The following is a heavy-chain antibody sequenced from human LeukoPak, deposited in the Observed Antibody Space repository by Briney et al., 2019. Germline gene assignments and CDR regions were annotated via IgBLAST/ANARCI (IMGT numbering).Heavy chain of an antibody. CDR3: ARGTYCGGDCYSPVDY. V-gene: IGHV1-69*13. J-gene: IGHJ4*02. CDR2: IIPIFGTA. Sequence: SVKVSCKASGGTFSSYAISWVRQAPGQGLEWMGGIIPIFGTANYAQKFQGRVTITADESTSTAYMELSSLRSEDTAVYYCARGTYCGGDCYSPVDYWGQGTLVTVSS. D-gene: IGHD2-21*02. CDR1: GGTFSSYA.